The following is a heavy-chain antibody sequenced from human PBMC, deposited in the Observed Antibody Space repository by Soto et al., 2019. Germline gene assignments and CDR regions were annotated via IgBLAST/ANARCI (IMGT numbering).Heavy chain of an antibody. Sequence: QVQLVQSGAEVKKPGSSVKVSCKAPGGTFSSYAISWVRQAPGQGLEWMGGIIPIFGTAKHAQKFQGRVTITADESTSTGYMELSSLRSDDSVVYFWAGSQGVSSSLDIYYYYYYGMDVWGQGTTVTVSS. D-gene: IGHD6-19*01. V-gene: IGHV1-69*01. CDR2: IIPIFGTA. CDR1: GGTFSSYA. CDR3: AGSQGVSSSLDIYYYYYYGMDV. J-gene: IGHJ6*02.